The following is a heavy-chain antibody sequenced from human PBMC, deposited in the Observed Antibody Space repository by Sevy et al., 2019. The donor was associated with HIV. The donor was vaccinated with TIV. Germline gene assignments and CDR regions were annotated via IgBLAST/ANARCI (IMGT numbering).Heavy chain of an antibody. CDR2: ISYDGIIK. J-gene: IGHJ4*02. CDR1: VFTFNTHA. V-gene: IGHV3-30*04. Sequence: GGSLRLSCAASVFTFNTHAMHWVRHAPGKGLEWVALISYDGIIKYYADSVKGRLTISRDNSKNTLSLQMNSLRIEDTAVYYCAREGGYTSAWSPGNYWGQGTLVTVSS. D-gene: IGHD6-19*01. CDR3: AREGGYTSAWSPGNY.